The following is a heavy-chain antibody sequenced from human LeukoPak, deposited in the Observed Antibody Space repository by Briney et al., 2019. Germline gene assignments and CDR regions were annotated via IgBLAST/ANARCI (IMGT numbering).Heavy chain of an antibody. D-gene: IGHD2-15*01. CDR1: GYSFINYG. CDR3: ARDCIGCHGFDF. V-gene: IGHV1-18*01. CDR2: VSAYADNT. Sequence: GASVKVSCKTSGYSFINYGITWVRQAPGQGLEWMGWVSAYADNTNYVQKFQGRVSMITDTSTNTAYMELRSLRPDDTAVYYCARDCIGCHGFDFWGQGTLVTVSS. J-gene: IGHJ4*02.